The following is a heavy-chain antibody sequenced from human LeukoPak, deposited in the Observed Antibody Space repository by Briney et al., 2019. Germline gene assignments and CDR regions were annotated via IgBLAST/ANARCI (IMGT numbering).Heavy chain of an antibody. Sequence: GGSLRLSCAASGFTFSSYAMHWVRQAPGKGLEWVAVISYDGSNKYYADSVKGRFTISRDNSRSTLYLQTNSLRPEDTAIYYCAREGYYGSGSPPSLYFDYWGQGTLVTVSS. CDR1: GFTFSSYA. CDR3: AREGYYGSGSPPSLYFDY. CDR2: ISYDGSNK. J-gene: IGHJ4*02. V-gene: IGHV3-30-3*01. D-gene: IGHD3-10*01.